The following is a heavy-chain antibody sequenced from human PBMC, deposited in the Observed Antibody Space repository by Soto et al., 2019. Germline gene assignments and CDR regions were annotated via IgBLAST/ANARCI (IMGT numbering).Heavy chain of an antibody. Sequence: GGSLRLSFAGSGFTLSDHYIDCVRQAPGKGLEWVSAISANGQGIYYADSVRGRFTISRNNSKNTIFLHMDSLRAEDTAVYYCAKDRNYPRDQFHYWGQGTLVTVSS. CDR2: ISANGQGI. V-gene: IGHV3-23*01. D-gene: IGHD1-7*01. CDR3: AKDRNYPRDQFHY. CDR1: GFTLSDHY. J-gene: IGHJ4*02.